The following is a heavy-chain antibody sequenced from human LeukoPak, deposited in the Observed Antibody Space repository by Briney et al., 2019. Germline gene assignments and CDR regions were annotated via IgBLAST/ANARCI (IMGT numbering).Heavy chain of an antibody. V-gene: IGHV3-21*01. CDR3: ARGPPYYGSGSYYNFY. J-gene: IGHJ4*02. D-gene: IGHD3-10*01. CDR2: ISSSSSYI. Sequence: GGSLRLSCAASGFTFSSYSMNWVRQALGKGLEWVSSISSSSSYIYYADSVKGRFTISRDNAKNSLYLQMNSLRAEDTAVYYCARGPPYYGSGSYYNFYWGQGTLVTVSS. CDR1: GFTFSSYS.